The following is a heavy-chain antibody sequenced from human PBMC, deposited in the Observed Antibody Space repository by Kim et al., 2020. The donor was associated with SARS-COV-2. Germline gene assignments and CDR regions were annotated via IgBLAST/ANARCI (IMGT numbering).Heavy chain of an antibody. CDR1: GFTFSSYA. J-gene: IGHJ5*02. Sequence: GGSLRLSCAASGFTFSSYAMSWVRQAPGKGLEWVSAISGSGGSTYYADSVKGRFTISRDNSKNTLYLQMNSLRAEDTAVYYCAKGRDTSSSWSPNWFDPWGQGTLVTVSS. V-gene: IGHV3-23*01. CDR2: ISGSGGST. D-gene: IGHD6-13*01. CDR3: AKGRDTSSSWSPNWFDP.